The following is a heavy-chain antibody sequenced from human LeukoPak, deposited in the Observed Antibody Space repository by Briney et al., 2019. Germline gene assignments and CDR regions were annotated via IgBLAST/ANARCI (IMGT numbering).Heavy chain of an antibody. CDR2: TSSDLNVK. V-gene: IGHV3-30-3*01. Sequence: GGSLSLSCAASGFTFRNYVIHWVRQAPGKGLEWVAVTSSDLNVKLYADSVKGRFTISRDNSRSTLYLQMNSLRPEDTAIYYCAREGYYGSGSPPSLYFGYWGQGTLVTVSS. J-gene: IGHJ4*02. D-gene: IGHD3-10*01. CDR1: GFTFRNYV. CDR3: AREGYYGSGSPPSLYFGY.